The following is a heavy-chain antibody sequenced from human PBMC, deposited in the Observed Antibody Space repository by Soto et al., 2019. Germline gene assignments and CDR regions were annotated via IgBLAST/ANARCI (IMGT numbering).Heavy chain of an antibody. J-gene: IGHJ6*02. D-gene: IGHD3-10*01. Sequence: GESLKISCTGSGYSFTSYWISWVRQMPGKGLEWMGRIDPSDSYTNYSPSFQGHVTISTDKSISTAYLQWSSLKASDTAMYYCARRSLGSGELPNGMDVWGQVTTGTVCS. CDR3: ARRSLGSGELPNGMDV. V-gene: IGHV5-10-1*01. CDR2: IDPSDSYT. CDR1: GYSFTSYW.